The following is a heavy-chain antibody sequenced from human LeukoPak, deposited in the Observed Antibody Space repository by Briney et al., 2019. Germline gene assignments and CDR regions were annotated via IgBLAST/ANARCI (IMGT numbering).Heavy chain of an antibody. J-gene: IGHJ4*02. CDR3: ARSPRGYSSGYHSNHFDY. V-gene: IGHV3-21*01. CDR1: GFTLSSYS. Sequence: AGGSLRLSCAASGFTLSSYSMNWVRQAPGKGLEWVSSTSSGSSYIYYADSVKGRFTISRDNAKNSLYLQMDSLRAEDTAVYYCARSPRGYSSGYHSNHFDYWGQGTLVTVSS. D-gene: IGHD5-18*01. CDR2: TSSGSSYI.